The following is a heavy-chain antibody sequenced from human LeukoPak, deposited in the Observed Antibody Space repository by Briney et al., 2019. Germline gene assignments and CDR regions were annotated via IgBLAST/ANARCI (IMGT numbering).Heavy chain of an antibody. CDR2: IYTTGST. CDR1: GSSISSYY. D-gene: IGHD6-6*01. CDR3: ARDWGVGGRPGYMDV. V-gene: IGHV4-4*07. Sequence: SETLSLTCIVSGSSISSYYWSWIRQPAGKGLEWIGRIYTTGSTNYNPSLKSRVTMSVDTSKNQFSLKLSSVTAADTAVYFCARDWGVGGRPGYMDVWGKGTTVTVSS. J-gene: IGHJ6*03.